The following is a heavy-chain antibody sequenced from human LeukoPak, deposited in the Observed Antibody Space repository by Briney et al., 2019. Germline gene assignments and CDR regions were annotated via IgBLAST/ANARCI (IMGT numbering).Heavy chain of an antibody. V-gene: IGHV3-30-3*01. CDR3: ARGWNSMIVVN. CDR2: ISYDGNNK. D-gene: IGHD3-22*01. J-gene: IGHJ4*02. Sequence: GRSLRLSCIASGFTFRSYAMHWVRQAPGKGLEWVAVISYDGNNKYYADSVKGRFTISRDNSKSTLYLQMNSLRAEDTAMYYCARGWNSMIVVNWGQGTLVTVSS. CDR1: GFTFRSYA.